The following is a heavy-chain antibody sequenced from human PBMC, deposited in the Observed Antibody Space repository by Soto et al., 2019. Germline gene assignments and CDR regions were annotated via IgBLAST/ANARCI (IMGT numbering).Heavy chain of an antibody. J-gene: IGHJ4*02. CDR2: LSGSGGST. D-gene: IGHD3-22*01. V-gene: IGHV3-23*01. Sequence: PGASLTLSCAASGFTFSSYAMSLVRQAPGKGLEWVSALSGSGGSTYYADPEKGRFTISRDNSKNTLYLQMNSLRAEDTAVYYCARASRLSSITMIAPPGGLFDYWGQGTLVTVSS. CDR3: ARASRLSSITMIAPPGGLFDY. CDR1: GFTFSSYA.